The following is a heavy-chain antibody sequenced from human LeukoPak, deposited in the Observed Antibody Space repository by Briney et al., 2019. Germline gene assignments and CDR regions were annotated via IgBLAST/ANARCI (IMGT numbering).Heavy chain of an antibody. CDR2: IYYSGST. Sequence: SETLSLTCSVSGYSISSSSYYWGWIRQPPGKGLEWIGSIYYSGSTYYNPSLKSRVTISVDTSKNQFSLKLSSVTAADTAVYYCARGDYYDSSGYQSPSFDYWGQGTLVTVSS. D-gene: IGHD3-22*01. J-gene: IGHJ4*02. CDR3: ARGDYYDSSGYQSPSFDY. CDR1: GYSISSSSYY. V-gene: IGHV4-39*01.